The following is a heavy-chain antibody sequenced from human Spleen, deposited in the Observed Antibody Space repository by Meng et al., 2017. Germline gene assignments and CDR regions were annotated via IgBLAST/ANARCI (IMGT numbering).Heavy chain of an antibody. D-gene: IGHD2-2*01. J-gene: IGHJ4*02. CDR1: GYTFTGYY. V-gene: IGHV1-8*03. CDR2: MNPNSGNT. Sequence: ASVKVSCKTSGYTFTGYYMHWVRQAPGQGLEWMGWMNPNSGNTGYAQKFQGRVTITRNTSISTAYMELSSLRSEDTAVYYCARGSRCSSTSCYLGLVDYWGQGTLVTVSS. CDR3: ARGSRCSSTSCYLGLVDY.